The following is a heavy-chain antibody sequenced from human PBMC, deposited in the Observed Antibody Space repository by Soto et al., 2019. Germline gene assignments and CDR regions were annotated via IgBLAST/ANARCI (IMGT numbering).Heavy chain of an antibody. D-gene: IGHD6-19*01. Sequence: VQLVESGGGLVKPGGSLRLSCAASGFTFSSYSMNWVRQAPGKGLEWVSSISSSSSYIYYADSVKGRFTISRDNAKNSLYLQTNSLRAEDTAVYYCARDQVAGTRYFDLWGRGTLVTVSS. CDR1: GFTFSSYS. CDR3: ARDQVAGTRYFDL. V-gene: IGHV3-21*01. CDR2: ISSSSSYI. J-gene: IGHJ2*01.